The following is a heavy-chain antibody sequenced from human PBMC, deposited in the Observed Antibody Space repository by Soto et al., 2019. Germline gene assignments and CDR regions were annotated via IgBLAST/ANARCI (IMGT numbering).Heavy chain of an antibody. D-gene: IGHD3-10*01. V-gene: IGHV4-34*01. CDR1: GGSFSGYY. Sequence: SETLSLTCAVYGGSFSGYYWSWIRQPPGKGLEWIGEINHSGSTNYNPSLKSRVTISVDTSKNQFSLKLSSVTAADTAVYYCARGSADWGFGELQAWFDPWGQGTLVTVSS. J-gene: IGHJ5*02. CDR2: INHSGST. CDR3: ARGSADWGFGELQAWFDP.